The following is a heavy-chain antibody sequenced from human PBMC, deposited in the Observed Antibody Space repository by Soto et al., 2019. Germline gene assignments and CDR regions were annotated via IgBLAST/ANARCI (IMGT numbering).Heavy chain of an antibody. Sequence: GGSLGLSCAASGFSLRSYWMHWVRQAPGKGLVWVSRINSDGSSTSYADSVKGRFTISRDNAKNTLYLQMNSLRAEDTAVYYCAKTYGDPDYYYYYGMDVWGQGTTVTVSS. V-gene: IGHV3-74*01. J-gene: IGHJ6*02. D-gene: IGHD4-17*01. CDR1: GFSLRSYW. CDR2: INSDGSST. CDR3: AKTYGDPDYYYYYGMDV.